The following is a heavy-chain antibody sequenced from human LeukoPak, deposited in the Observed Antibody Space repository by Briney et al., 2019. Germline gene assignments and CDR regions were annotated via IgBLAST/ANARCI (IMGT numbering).Heavy chain of an antibody. Sequence: GESLKISCKASGYSFTTHWIGWVRQMPGKGLEWMGIIYPGDSDTRYSPSFQGQVTISADKSISTAYLQWSSLKASDTAMYYCARQSPLADILTGYYIDWGQGTLVTVSS. CDR2: IYPGDSDT. V-gene: IGHV5-51*01. D-gene: IGHD3-9*01. J-gene: IGHJ4*02. CDR3: ARQSPLADILTGYYID. CDR1: GYSFTTHW.